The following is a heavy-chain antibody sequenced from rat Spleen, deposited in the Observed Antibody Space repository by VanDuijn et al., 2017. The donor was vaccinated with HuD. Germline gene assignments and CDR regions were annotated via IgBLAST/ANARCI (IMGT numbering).Heavy chain of an antibody. J-gene: IGHJ4*01. D-gene: IGHD1-12*03. V-gene: IGHV5-19*01. CDR1: GFTFSNYG. CDR2: ISPSGGST. CDR3: TREDYYDGYPYVMDA. Sequence: EVQLVESGGGLVQPGRSLKLSCAASGFTFSNYGMHWIRQAPTKGLEWVASISPSGGSTYYRDSVKGRFTISRDNAKSTLYLQMNSLRSEDTATYYCTREDYYDGYPYVMDAWGQGASVTVSS.